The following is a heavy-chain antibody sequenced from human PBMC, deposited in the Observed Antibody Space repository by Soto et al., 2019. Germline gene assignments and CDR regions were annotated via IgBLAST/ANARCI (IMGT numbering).Heavy chain of an antibody. CDR3: ARGPYYGSGIRDY. D-gene: IGHD3-10*01. Sequence: QVQLVQSGAEVKKPGASVKVSCKASGYTFTSYAMHWVRQAPGQRLEWMGWINAGNGNTKYSQKLQGRVTITRDTSASTAYMKLSSLRSEDTAVYYCARGPYYGSGIRDYWGQGTLVTVSS. J-gene: IGHJ4*02. CDR1: GYTFTSYA. V-gene: IGHV1-3*01. CDR2: INAGNGNT.